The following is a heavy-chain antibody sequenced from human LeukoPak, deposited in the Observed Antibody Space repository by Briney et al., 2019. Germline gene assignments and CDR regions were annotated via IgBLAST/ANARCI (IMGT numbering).Heavy chain of an antibody. CDR3: AELGITMIGGV. Sequence: GSLRLSCAASGFTFSSYEMNWVREAPGKELEWVSYISSSGSTIYYADSVKGRFTISRDNAKNSLYLQMNSLRAEDTAVYYCAELGITMIGGVWGKGTTVTISS. D-gene: IGHD3-10*02. CDR1: GFTFSSYE. CDR2: ISSSGSTI. V-gene: IGHV3-48*03. J-gene: IGHJ6*04.